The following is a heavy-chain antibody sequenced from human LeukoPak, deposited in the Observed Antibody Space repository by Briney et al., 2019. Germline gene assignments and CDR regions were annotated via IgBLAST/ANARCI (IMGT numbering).Heavy chain of an antibody. CDR3: ATGRGFYYEH. CDR1: DSTFTNLW. D-gene: IGHD3-16*01. J-gene: IGHJ4*02. Sequence: GGSLRLSCAAFDSTFTNLWMNWIRQAPGKGLEWIGLIRTTNEGGTTDYAAPIKGRFTISRDDSRNMFHLQMNSLRTEDTAVYYCATGRGFYYEHWGQGTLVPVSS. CDR2: IRTTNEGGTT. V-gene: IGHV3-15*07.